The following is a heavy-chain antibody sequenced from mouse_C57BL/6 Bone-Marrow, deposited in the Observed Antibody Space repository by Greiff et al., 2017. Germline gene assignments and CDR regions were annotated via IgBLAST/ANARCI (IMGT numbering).Heavy chain of an antibody. D-gene: IGHD1-1*01. J-gene: IGHJ1*03. V-gene: IGHV1-50*01. CDR3: ARHYGSSSYWYFDV. Sequence: QVQLQQPGAELVKPGASVKLSCKASGYTFTSYWMQWVKQRPGQGLEWIGEIDPSDSYTNYNQKFKGQATLTVDTSSSTAYMQLSSLTSEDSAVYYCARHYGSSSYWYFDVWGTGTTVTVSS. CDR2: IDPSDSYT. CDR1: GYTFTSYW.